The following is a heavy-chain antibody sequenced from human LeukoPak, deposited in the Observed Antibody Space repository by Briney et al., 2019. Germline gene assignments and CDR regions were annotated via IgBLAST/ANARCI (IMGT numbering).Heavy chain of an antibody. D-gene: IGHD3-22*01. CDR1: GYTFTSYY. CDR2: SDPKSGAT. Sequence: ASVKVSCKTSGYTFTSYYIHWLRQAPGQRFEWMGWSDPKSGATKYEHFQGRVTMTRDTSISTAYMELRSLRSDDTAVYYCASLYQGYYYDSSGPGAFDIWGQGTMVTVSS. CDR3: ASLYQGYYYDSSGPGAFDI. J-gene: IGHJ3*02. V-gene: IGHV1-2*02.